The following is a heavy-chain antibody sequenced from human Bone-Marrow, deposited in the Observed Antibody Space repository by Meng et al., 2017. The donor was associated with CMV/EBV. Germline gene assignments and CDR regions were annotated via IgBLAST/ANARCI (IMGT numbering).Heavy chain of an antibody. CDR3: ARAHGSVSWFDP. J-gene: IGHJ5*02. CDR2: IRYDGSNK. Sequence: GESLKISCAASGFTFSSYGMHWVRQAPGKGLEWVAFIRYDGSNKYYADSVKGRFTISRDNSKNTLYLQMKSLRVEDTAVYYCARAHGSVSWFDPWGQGTLVTVSS. CDR1: GFTFSSYG. D-gene: IGHD6-25*01. V-gene: IGHV3-30*02.